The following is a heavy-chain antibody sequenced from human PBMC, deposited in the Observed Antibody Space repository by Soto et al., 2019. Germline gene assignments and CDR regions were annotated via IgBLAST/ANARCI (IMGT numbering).Heavy chain of an antibody. J-gene: IGHJ4*02. V-gene: IGHV1-69*01. D-gene: IGHD5-18*01. Sequence: QVQLVQSGAEVKKPGSSVKVSCKASGGTFSSYAISWVRQAPGQGLEWMGGIIPIFGTANYAQKFQGRVTITADESTSTAYMELSSLRSEETAVYYCERSGTARGGDYYFDYWGQGTLVTVSS. CDR3: ERSGTARGGDYYFDY. CDR2: IIPIFGTA. CDR1: GGTFSSYA.